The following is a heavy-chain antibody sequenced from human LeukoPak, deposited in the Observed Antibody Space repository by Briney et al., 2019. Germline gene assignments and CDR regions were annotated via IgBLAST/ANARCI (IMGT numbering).Heavy chain of an antibody. CDR2: ISSSGITI. V-gene: IGHV3-48*04. D-gene: IGHD1-26*01. CDR3: ARGGGSYYFDY. CDR1: GFTFSSYA. J-gene: IGHJ4*02. Sequence: PGGSLRLSCAASGFTFSSYAMSWVRQAPGKGLEWVSYISSSGITIYYADSVKGRFTISRDNAKNSLYLQMNSLRAEDTAVYYCARGGGSYYFDYWGQGTLVTVSS.